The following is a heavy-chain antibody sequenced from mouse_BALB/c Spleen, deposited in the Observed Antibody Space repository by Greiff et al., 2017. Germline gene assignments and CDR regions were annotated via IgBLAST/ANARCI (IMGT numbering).Heavy chain of an antibody. V-gene: IGHV1-69*02. D-gene: IGHD2-4*01. CDR2: IYPSDSYT. J-gene: IGHJ2*01. CDR1: GYTFTSYW. CDR3: TSSTMITSTGPYYFDY. Sequence: VQLQQPGAELVRPGASVKLSCKASGYTFTSYWINWVKQRPGQGLEWIGNIYPSDSYTNYNQKFKDKATLTVDKSSSTAYMQLSSPTSEDSAVYYCTSSTMITSTGPYYFDYWGQGTTLTVSS.